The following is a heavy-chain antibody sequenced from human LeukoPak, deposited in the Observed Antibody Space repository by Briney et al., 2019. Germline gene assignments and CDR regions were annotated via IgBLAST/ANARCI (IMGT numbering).Heavy chain of an antibody. D-gene: IGHD2-21*02. CDR3: ARDFGTIVVVTAIVD. CDR1: GFTFSSYW. CDR2: IKPDGSEK. V-gene: IGHV3-7*01. J-gene: IGHJ4*02. Sequence: PGGSLRLSCAASGFTFSSYWMSWVRQAPGKGLEGVANIKPDGSEKYYVDSVKGRFTISRDNAKNSLYLQMNSLRAEDTAVYYCARDFGTIVVVTAIVDWGQGTLVTVSS.